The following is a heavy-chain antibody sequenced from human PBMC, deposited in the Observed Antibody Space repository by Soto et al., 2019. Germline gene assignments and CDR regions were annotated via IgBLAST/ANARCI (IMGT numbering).Heavy chain of an antibody. J-gene: IGHJ5*02. CDR2: ISYDGSNK. Sequence: GGSLRLSCAASGFTFSSYGMHWVRQAPGKGLEWVAVISYDGSNKYYADSVKGRFTISRDNSKNTLYLQMNSLRAEDTAVYYCAKGMVTTNPCRFDPWGQGTLVTVSS. D-gene: IGHD4-17*01. V-gene: IGHV3-30*18. CDR3: AKGMVTTNPCRFDP. CDR1: GFTFSSYG.